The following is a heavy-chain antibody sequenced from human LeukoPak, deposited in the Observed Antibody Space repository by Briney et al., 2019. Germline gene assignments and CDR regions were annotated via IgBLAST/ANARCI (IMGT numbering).Heavy chain of an antibody. J-gene: IGHJ4*02. D-gene: IGHD6-13*01. Sequence: SETLSLTCTVSGGSISSSSYYWGWIRQPPGKGLEWTGSIYYSGSTYYNPSLKSRVTISVDTSKNQFSLKLSSVTAADTAVYYCARHEYSSSTDYWGQGTLVTVSS. CDR3: ARHEYSSSTDY. CDR2: IYYSGST. V-gene: IGHV4-39*01. CDR1: GGSISSSSYY.